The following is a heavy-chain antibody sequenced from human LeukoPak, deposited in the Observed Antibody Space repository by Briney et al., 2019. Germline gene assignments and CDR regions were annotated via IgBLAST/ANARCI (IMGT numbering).Heavy chain of an antibody. CDR3: AAAGRRYYDRSGYYY. Sequence: GGSLRLSCATSGFTFNDYAMYWVRQAPGKGLEWVSGISWNSRSIAYADSVKGRFTISRDNAKNSLYLQMNSLRAEDTALYYCAAAGRRYYDRSGYYYWGQGTLVTVSS. CDR2: ISWNSRSI. CDR1: GFTFNDYA. J-gene: IGHJ4*02. D-gene: IGHD3-22*01. V-gene: IGHV3-9*01.